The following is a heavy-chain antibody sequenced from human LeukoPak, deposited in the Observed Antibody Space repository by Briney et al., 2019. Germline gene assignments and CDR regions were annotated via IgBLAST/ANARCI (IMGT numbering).Heavy chain of an antibody. CDR1: GFTFSSYA. V-gene: IGHV3-23*01. CDR2: ISGSGGST. D-gene: IGHD6-13*01. CDR3: AKDPAAFTTYYFDY. Sequence: GGSLRLSCAASGFTFSSYAMSWVREAPGKGLEWVSAISGSGGSTYYADSVKGRFTISRDNSKNTLYLQMNSLRAEDTAVYYCAKDPAAFTTYYFDYWGQGTLVTVSS. J-gene: IGHJ4*02.